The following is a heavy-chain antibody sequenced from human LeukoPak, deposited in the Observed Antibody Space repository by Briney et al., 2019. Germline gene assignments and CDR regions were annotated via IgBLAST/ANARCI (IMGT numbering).Heavy chain of an antibody. Sequence: GGSLRLSCAASGFTFSSYAMSWVRQAPGKGLEWVSVIYSGGSTYYADSVKGRFTISRDNSKNTLYLQMNSLRAEDTAVYYCARDRRYSSGDHGMDVWGQGTTVTVSS. J-gene: IGHJ6*02. V-gene: IGHV3-53*01. CDR1: GFTFSSYA. CDR2: IYSGGST. D-gene: IGHD6-19*01. CDR3: ARDRRYSSGDHGMDV.